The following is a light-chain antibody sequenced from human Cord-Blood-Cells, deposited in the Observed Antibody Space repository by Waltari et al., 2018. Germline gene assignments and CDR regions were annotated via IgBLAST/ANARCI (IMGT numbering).Light chain of an antibody. V-gene: IGLV6-57*01. CDR3: QSYDSSNWV. Sequence: SESPGKTVTISCTRSSGSIASNYVQWYQQRPGSSPTTVIYEANQRPSGVPDRFSGSIDSSSNSASLTISGLKTEDEADYYCQSYDSSNWVFGGGTKLTVL. CDR1: SGSIASNY. CDR2: EAN. J-gene: IGLJ3*02.